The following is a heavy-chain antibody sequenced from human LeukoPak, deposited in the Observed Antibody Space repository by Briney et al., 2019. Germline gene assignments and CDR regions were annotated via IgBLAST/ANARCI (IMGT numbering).Heavy chain of an antibody. Sequence: GSLRLSCAGFGFTFSNYAMSWIRQPPGKGLEWIGYIYYSGSTNYSPSLKSRVTISVDTSKNQFSLKLSSVTAADTAVYYCARRDSSSRHFDYRGQGTLVTVSS. CDR2: IYYSGST. CDR3: ARRDSSSRHFDY. V-gene: IGHV4-59*08. CDR1: GFTFSNYA. J-gene: IGHJ4*02. D-gene: IGHD6-13*01.